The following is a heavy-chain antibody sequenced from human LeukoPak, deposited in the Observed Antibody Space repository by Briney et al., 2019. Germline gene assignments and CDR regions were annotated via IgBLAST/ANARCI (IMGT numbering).Heavy chain of an antibody. Sequence: SETLSLTCTVSGGSITSYTYYWGWIRQPPGKGLEWIGSMSYSGSSYYNPSLKSRVTISLDTSKNQFSLKLTSVTAADTAVYCCARPSNYGSGLGILDWGQGTLVIVSS. CDR1: GGSITSYTYY. CDR3: ARPSNYGSGLGILD. D-gene: IGHD3-10*01. J-gene: IGHJ4*02. CDR2: MSYSGSS. V-gene: IGHV4-39*01.